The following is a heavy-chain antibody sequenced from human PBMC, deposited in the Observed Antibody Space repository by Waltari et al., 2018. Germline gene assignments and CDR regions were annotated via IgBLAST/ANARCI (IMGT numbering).Heavy chain of an antibody. J-gene: IGHJ5*02. V-gene: IGHV1-69*08. Sequence: QVQLVQCGAAVKKPGSSVTVSCKASGGTFSSYAISWERQAPGQGLEWMGRIIPIISTANDAQKFQGSVTITTDKSTSTADMGRSSLRSKDADVYYCARAFSYSSSLYRFDPWGQGTLVTVSS. CDR3: ARAFSYSSSLYRFDP. CDR1: GGTFSSYA. CDR2: IIPIISTA. D-gene: IGHD6-13*01.